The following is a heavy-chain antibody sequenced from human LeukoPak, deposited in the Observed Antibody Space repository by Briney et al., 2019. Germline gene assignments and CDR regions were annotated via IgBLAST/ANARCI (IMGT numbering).Heavy chain of an antibody. CDR2: MNPNSGNT. V-gene: IGHV1-8*01. CDR3: ARSSRRITIFGVVIEYYFDY. Sequence: ASVKVSCKASGYTFTSYDINWVRQATGQGLEWMGWMNPNSGNTGYAQKFQGRVTMTRNTSISTAYMELSSLRSEDTAVYYCARSSRRITIFGVVIEYYFDYWGQGTLVTVSS. CDR1: GYTFTSYD. D-gene: IGHD3-3*01. J-gene: IGHJ4*02.